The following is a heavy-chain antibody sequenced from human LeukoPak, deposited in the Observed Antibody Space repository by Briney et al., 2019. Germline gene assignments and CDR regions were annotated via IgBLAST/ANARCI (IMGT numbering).Heavy chain of an antibody. CDR2: IIPIFGTT. CDR3: ARDEWELLYYFDY. D-gene: IGHD1-26*01. J-gene: IGHJ4*02. Sequence: ASVKVSCKASGGTFSSYTFSWVRQAPGQGLEWMGGIIPIFGTTTYAQKLQGRVTVITDESTSTIYMELSSLRSEDTAVYYCARDEWELLYYFDYWGQGTLVTVSS. CDR1: GGTFSSYT. V-gene: IGHV1-69*05.